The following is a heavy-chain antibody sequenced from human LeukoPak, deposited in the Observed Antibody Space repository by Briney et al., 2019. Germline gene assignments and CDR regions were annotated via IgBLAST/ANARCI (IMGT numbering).Heavy chain of an antibody. J-gene: IGHJ3*02. CDR2: IYYSGST. D-gene: IGHD3-16*01. Sequence: SETLSLTCTVSGGSISSSSYYWGWIRQPPGKGLEWIGSIYYSGSTYYNPSLKSRVTISIDTSKNQFSLKLSSVTAADTAVYYCARERKIPRGPFGGVPDIWGQGTMVTVSS. CDR3: ARERKIPRGPFGGVPDI. CDR1: GGSISSSSYY. V-gene: IGHV4-39*07.